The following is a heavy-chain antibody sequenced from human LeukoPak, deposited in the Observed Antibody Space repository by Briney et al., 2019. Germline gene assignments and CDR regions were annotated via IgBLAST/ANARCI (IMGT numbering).Heavy chain of an antibody. CDR3: ARASGLGYCSSTSCYTRYYYYYGMDV. V-gene: IGHV3-7*04. J-gene: IGHJ6*02. CDR1: GFTFSSYW. Sequence: PGGSLRLSCAASGFTFSSYWMSWVRQAPGKGLEWVANIKQDGSEKYYVDSVKGRFTISRDNAKNSLYLQVNSLRAEDTAVYYCARASGLGYCSSTSCYTRYYYYYGMDVWGQGTTVTVSS. CDR2: IKQDGSEK. D-gene: IGHD2-2*02.